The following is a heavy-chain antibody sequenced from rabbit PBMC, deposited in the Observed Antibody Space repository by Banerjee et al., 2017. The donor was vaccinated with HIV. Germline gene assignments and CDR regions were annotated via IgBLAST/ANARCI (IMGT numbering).Heavy chain of an antibody. CDR2: IGAGSSGIT. Sequence: QEQLEESGGDLVKPEGSLTLTCTASGFSFSSNYWLCWVRQAPGKGLEWIACIGAGSSGITYYANWAKGRFTISKTSSTTVTLQMTSLTAADTATYFCARDLAGVIGWNFNLWGQGTLVTVS. J-gene: IGHJ4*01. D-gene: IGHD4-1*01. CDR1: GFSFSSNYW. V-gene: IGHV1S45*01. CDR3: ARDLAGVIGWNFNL.